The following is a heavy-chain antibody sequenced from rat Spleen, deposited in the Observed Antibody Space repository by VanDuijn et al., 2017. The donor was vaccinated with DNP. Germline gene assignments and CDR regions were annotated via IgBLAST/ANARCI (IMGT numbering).Heavy chain of an antibody. D-gene: IGHD1-4*01. Sequence: EVQLVESGGGLVQPGRSLKLSCVASGFTFNNYWMTWIRQAPGKGLEWVASISSTGDNTYYSDSVKGRFTISRDNAKSTLYLQMDSLRSEDTATYYCATTRVYVMDAWGQGASVTVSS. V-gene: IGHV5-31*01. CDR2: ISSTGDNT. J-gene: IGHJ4*01. CDR3: ATTRVYVMDA. CDR1: GFTFNNYW.